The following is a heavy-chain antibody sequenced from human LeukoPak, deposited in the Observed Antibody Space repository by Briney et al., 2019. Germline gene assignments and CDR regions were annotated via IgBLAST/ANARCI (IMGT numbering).Heavy chain of an antibody. Sequence: GGSLRLSCAASGFTFSSYSMNWVRQAPGKGLEWVAVISYDGSNKYYADSVKGRFTISRDNSKNTLYLQMNSLRAEDTAVYYCARLPTLTIVNDYWGQGTLVTVSS. V-gene: IGHV3-30*03. CDR3: ARLPTLTIVNDY. J-gene: IGHJ4*02. CDR2: ISYDGSNK. CDR1: GFTFSSYS. D-gene: IGHD3-3*01.